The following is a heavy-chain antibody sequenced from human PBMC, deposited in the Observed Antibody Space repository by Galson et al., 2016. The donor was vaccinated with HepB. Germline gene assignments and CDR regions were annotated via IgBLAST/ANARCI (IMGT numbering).Heavy chain of an antibody. CDR1: GLSFSPYA. D-gene: IGHD3/OR15-3a*01. V-gene: IGHV3-23*01. Sequence: SLRLSCAASGLSFSPYAVNWVRQAPGKGLEWVSAINGTGTITKYADSVKGRFTISRDNSKNTMYLQVNSLRAEDTAVYYFARGGLGNYYAYGMDVWGHGTTVTVSS. J-gene: IGHJ6*02. CDR2: INGTGTIT. CDR3: ARGGLGNYYAYGMDV.